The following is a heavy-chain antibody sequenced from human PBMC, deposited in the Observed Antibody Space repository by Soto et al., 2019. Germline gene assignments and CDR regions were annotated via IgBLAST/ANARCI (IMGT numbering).Heavy chain of an antibody. Sequence: GGYLRLSCAASGLTFSSYAMSWVRQAPGKGLEWVSAISGSGGSTYYADSVKGRFTISRDNSKNTLYLQMNSLRAEDTAVYYCAKNSHLFQERRYYYYMDVWGKGTPVTVSS. CDR1: GLTFSSYA. D-gene: IGHD2-21*01. CDR2: ISGSGGST. V-gene: IGHV3-23*01. J-gene: IGHJ6*03. CDR3: AKNSHLFQERRYYYYMDV.